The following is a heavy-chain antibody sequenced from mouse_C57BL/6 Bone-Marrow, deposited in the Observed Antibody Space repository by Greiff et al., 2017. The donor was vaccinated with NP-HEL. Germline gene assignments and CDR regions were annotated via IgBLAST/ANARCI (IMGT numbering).Heavy chain of an antibody. Sequence: VQLQQSGPGMVKPSQSLSLTCTVTGYSITSGYDWHWIRHFPGNKLEWMGYISYSGSTNYNPSLKSRISITHDTSKNHFFLKLNSVTTEDTATYYCARGWLLPSFDYWGQGTTLTVSS. CDR3: ARGWLLPSFDY. V-gene: IGHV3-1*01. J-gene: IGHJ2*01. CDR2: ISYSGST. CDR1: GYSITSGYD. D-gene: IGHD2-3*01.